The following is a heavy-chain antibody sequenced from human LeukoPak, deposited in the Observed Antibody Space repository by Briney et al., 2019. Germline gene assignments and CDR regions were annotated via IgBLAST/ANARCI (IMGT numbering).Heavy chain of an antibody. D-gene: IGHD3-22*01. V-gene: IGHV1-69*04. CDR3: ARDTPVDYYDSPTYFDY. CDR2: TIPILGIA. J-gene: IGHJ4*02. Sequence: GSSVKVSCKASGGTFSSYAISWVRQAPGQGLEWMGRTIPILGIANYAQKFQGRVTITADKSTSTAYMELSSLRSEDTAVYYCARDTPVDYYDSPTYFDYWGQGTLVTVSS. CDR1: GGTFSSYA.